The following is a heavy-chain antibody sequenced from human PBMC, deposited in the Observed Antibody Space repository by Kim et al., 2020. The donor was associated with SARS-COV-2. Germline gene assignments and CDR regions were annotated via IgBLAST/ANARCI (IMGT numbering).Heavy chain of an antibody. CDR2: IIGDGGST. CDR3: AKESGYDWYYEL. D-gene: IGHD5-12*01. V-gene: IGHV3-43*02. Sequence: GGSLRLSCAASGFTFDDYAMHWVRQAPGKGLVWVSLIIGDGGSTYYADSVKGRFTMSRDNSKNSLYLQMNSLRTEDTALYYCAKESGYDWYYELCGRGTLVTASS. J-gene: IGHJ2*01. CDR1: GFTFDDYA.